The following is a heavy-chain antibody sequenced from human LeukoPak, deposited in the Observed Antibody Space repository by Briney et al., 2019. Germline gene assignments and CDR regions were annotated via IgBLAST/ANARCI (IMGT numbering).Heavy chain of an antibody. V-gene: IGHV3-30*04. J-gene: IGHJ6*02. D-gene: IGHD5-18*01. CDR2: ISYEGSNY. Sequence: GGSLRLSCAASGFTFSTYTMHWVRQAPRKGLEWVAVISYEGSNYYYTDSVKGRFTISRDNSKNTLYLQMNSLRPEDTAVYFCARDPLPPSADPQYRHYGMDVWGQGTTVTVSS. CDR3: ARDPLPPSADPQYRHYGMDV. CDR1: GFTFSTYT.